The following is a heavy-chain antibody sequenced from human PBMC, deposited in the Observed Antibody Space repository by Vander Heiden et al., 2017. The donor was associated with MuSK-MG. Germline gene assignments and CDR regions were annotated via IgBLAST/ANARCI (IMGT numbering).Heavy chain of an antibody. CDR2: MNTNSGNT. Sequence: QVQLVQSGAEVKKPGASVKVSCKASGYTFTSNDINWVRPATGQGLEGMGWMNTNSGNTGYAQKVQGRVTMTRNTSISTAYMERSSLRSEDTAVYYCARGFRGDSSGYYPGYWGQGTLVTVSS. D-gene: IGHD3-22*01. CDR1: GYTFTSND. J-gene: IGHJ4*02. CDR3: ARGFRGDSSGYYPGY. V-gene: IGHV1-8*01.